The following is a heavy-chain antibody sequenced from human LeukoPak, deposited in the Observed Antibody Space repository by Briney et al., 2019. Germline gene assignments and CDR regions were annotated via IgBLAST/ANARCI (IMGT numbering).Heavy chain of an antibody. V-gene: IGHV3-23*01. CDR1: GFTFSSYA. CDR2: MSGGGGST. CDR3: AKLVGNSDFDF. D-gene: IGHD4-23*01. Sequence: GGSLRLSCAASGFTFSSYAMSWVRQAPGKGLEWVSAMSGGGGSTNYADAVKGRFTISRDNSKNTPYLQMNSLRAEDTAVYYCAKLVGNSDFDFWGQGTLVTVSS. J-gene: IGHJ4*02.